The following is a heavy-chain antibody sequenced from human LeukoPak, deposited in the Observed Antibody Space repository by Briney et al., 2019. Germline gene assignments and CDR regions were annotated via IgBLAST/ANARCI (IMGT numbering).Heavy chain of an antibody. D-gene: IGHD3-22*01. CDR1: GFTFSSYG. J-gene: IGHJ3*02. CDR2: ISYDGSNK. V-gene: IGHV3-30*03. Sequence: PGRSLRLSCAASGFTFSSYGMHWVRQAPGKGLEWVAVISYDGSNKYYADSVKGRFTISRDNSKNTLYLQMNSLRAEDTAVYYCARGLPSSGYYGRRAFDIWGQGTMVTVSS. CDR3: ARGLPSSGYYGRRAFDI.